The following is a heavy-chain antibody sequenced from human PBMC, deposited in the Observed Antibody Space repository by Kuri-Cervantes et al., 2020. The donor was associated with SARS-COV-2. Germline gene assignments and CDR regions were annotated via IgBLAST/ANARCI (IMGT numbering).Heavy chain of an antibody. CDR2: ISAYNGNT. V-gene: IGHV1-18*01. Sequence: ASVKVSCKTSGYTFTSYGISWVRQAPGQGLEWMGWISAYNGNTNYAQNLQGRVTMTTDTSTSTAYMELRSLRSDDTAVYYCARDHGLWFGEENGFDPWGQGTLVTVSS. CDR1: GYTFTSYG. CDR3: ARDHGLWFGEENGFDP. J-gene: IGHJ5*02. D-gene: IGHD3-10*01.